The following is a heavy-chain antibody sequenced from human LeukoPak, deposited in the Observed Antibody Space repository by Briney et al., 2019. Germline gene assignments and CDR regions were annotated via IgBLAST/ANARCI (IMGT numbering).Heavy chain of an antibody. CDR1: GFTFSTYW. J-gene: IGHJ3*02. Sequence: GGSLRLSCAASGFTFSTYWMHWVRQAPGKGLVWVSRISSDGSSTSYVDSVKGRFTISRDNSKNTLYLQMNSLRAEDTAVYYCARVTGIAAANDAFDIWGQGTMVTVSS. V-gene: IGHV3-74*01. D-gene: IGHD6-13*01. CDR2: ISSDGSST. CDR3: ARVTGIAAANDAFDI.